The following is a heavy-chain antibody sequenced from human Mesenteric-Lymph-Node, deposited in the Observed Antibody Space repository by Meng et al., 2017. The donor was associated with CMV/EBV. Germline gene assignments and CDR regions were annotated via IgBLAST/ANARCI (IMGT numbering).Heavy chain of an antibody. CDR1: GFTFSSYE. J-gene: IGHJ4*02. CDR2: TNEYGTLT. CDR3: EGGDGY. V-gene: IGHV3-7*04. Sequence: GESLKISCAASGFTFSSYEMNWVRQAPGKGPEWVANTNEYGTLTHYVDSVRGRFTISRDNVQNTLYLHMSSLRVDDTAVYYCEGGDGYGGQGTRVTVSS.